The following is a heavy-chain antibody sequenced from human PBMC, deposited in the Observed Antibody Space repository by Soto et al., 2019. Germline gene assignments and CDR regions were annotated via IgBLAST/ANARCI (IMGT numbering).Heavy chain of an antibody. V-gene: IGHV3-23*01. CDR1: GFTFSSYA. J-gene: IGHJ4*02. CDR3: AKENGYSSSWFDFDY. D-gene: IGHD6-13*01. CDR2: ISGSGGST. Sequence: EVQLLESGGGLVQPGGSLRLSCAASGFTFSSYAMSWVRQAPGKGLEWVSAISGSGGSTYYADSVKGRFTISRDNSKNTLYLHMNILRAEDTAVDYCAKENGYSSSWFDFDYWGQGTLVTVSS.